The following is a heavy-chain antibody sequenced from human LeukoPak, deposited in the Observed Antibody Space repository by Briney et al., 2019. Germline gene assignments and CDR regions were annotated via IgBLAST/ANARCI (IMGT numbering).Heavy chain of an antibody. CDR2: INNDGNRI. CDR1: GLTVSNSW. J-gene: IGHJ4*02. Sequence: GGSLRLSCAASGLTVSNSWMFWVRQAPGKGLMYVSEINNDGNRIRYVDSVKGRFTISRDGAKNTLFLQMNSLRDDDTAMYYCARGGLPGGFDYWGQGILVTVSS. V-gene: IGHV3-74*01. CDR3: ARGGLPGGFDY. D-gene: IGHD7-27*01.